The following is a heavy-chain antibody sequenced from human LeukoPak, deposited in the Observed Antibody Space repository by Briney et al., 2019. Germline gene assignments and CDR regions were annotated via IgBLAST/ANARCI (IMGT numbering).Heavy chain of an antibody. V-gene: IGHV1-18*01. CDR3: ARSAGIAVASLSAFDI. Sequence: ASVKVSCKASGYTFTSYSISWVRQAPGQGLEWMGWISAYNGNTNYAQKLQGRVTMTTDTSTSTAYMELRSLRSDDTAVYYGARSAGIAVASLSAFDIWGQGTMVTVSS. D-gene: IGHD6-19*01. CDR2: ISAYNGNT. CDR1: GYTFTSYS. J-gene: IGHJ3*02.